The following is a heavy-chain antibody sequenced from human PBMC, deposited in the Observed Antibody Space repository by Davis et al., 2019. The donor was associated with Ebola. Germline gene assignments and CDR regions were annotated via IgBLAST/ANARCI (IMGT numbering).Heavy chain of an antibody. V-gene: IGHV1-18*01. CDR1: GYTFANYN. J-gene: IGHJ4*02. Sequence: ASVKVSCKASGYTFANYNITWLRQAPGQGLEWMGWISPHNGRTNYSDKFQDRVSMTTDTSATTAYLELRGLRSDDTALYFCARVLFSQFPLGDWGQGTLVTVSS. D-gene: IGHD3-16*01. CDR2: ISPHNGRT. CDR3: ARVLFSQFPLGD.